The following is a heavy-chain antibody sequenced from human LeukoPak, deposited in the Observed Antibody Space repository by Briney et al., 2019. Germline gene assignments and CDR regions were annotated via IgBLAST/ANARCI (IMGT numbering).Heavy chain of an antibody. V-gene: IGHV3-30-3*01. CDR2: ISHDGSNE. Sequence: GGSLRLSCAASGFTFSRYAMHWVRQAPGKGLEWVAVISHDGSNEYYTDSVKGRVTISRDNSKNTLYMQMNSLTSEDTAVYYCARGGQLPHTVGFDYWGQGTLVTVSS. D-gene: IGHD5-24*01. CDR3: ARGGQLPHTVGFDY. CDR1: GFTFSRYA. J-gene: IGHJ4*02.